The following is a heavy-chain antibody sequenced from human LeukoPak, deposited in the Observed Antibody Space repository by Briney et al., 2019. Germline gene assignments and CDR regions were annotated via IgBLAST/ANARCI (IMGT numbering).Heavy chain of an antibody. J-gene: IGHJ4*02. Sequence: GGSLRPSCGASGFTFTGYWMHWVRQAPGKGLVWVSRINTDGSSTTYADSVKGRFTISRDNAKNTLYLQMNSLRAEDTAVYYCARDLSHGFDYWGQGTLVTVSP. CDR3: ARDLSHGFDY. CDR1: GFTFTGYW. CDR2: INTDGSST. V-gene: IGHV3-74*01.